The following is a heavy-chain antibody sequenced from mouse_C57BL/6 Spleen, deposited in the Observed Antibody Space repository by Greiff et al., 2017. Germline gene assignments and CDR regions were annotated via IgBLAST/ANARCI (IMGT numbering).Heavy chain of an antibody. J-gene: IGHJ2*01. V-gene: IGHV8-12*01. CDR1: GFSLSTSGMG. CDR2: IYWDDDK. Sequence: QVQLKESGPGILQSSQTLSLTCSFSGFSLSTSGMGVSWIRQPSGKGLEWLAHIYWDDDKRYNPSLKSRLTISKDTSRNQVCLKITSVDTADTATYYCARADYDGFDYWGQGTTLTVSS. D-gene: IGHD2-4*01. CDR3: ARADYDGFDY.